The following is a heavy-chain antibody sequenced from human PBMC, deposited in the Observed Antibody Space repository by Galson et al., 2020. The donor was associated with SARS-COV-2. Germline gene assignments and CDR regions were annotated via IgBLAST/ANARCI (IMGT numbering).Heavy chain of an antibody. V-gene: IGHV4-30-4*01. CDR1: GGSISSGDYY. D-gene: IGHD5-18*01. CDR3: ARGGTAMVGWGYYYYYGMDV. CDR2: IYYSGST. Sequence: SETLSLTCTVSGGSISSGDYYWSWIRQPPGKGLEWIGYIYYSGSTYYNPSLKSRVTISVDTSKNQFSLKLSSVTAADTAVYYCARGGTAMVGWGYYYYYGMDVWGQGTTVTVSS. J-gene: IGHJ6*02.